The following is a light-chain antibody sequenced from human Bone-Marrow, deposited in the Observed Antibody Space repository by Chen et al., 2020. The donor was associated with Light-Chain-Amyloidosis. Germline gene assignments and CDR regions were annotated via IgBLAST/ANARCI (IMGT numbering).Light chain of an antibody. CDR3: SSYRSSSTWV. CDR1: GSDVGASNY. CDR2: AVT. V-gene: IGLV2-14*01. J-gene: IGLJ3*02. Sequence: QSVLTQPASLSGSPGPSITISCTGTGSDVGASNYVSVYQQHPCKASKVMIYAVTNRPSGVSDRFSGSKAGNTASLTISGLQAEDEAEYYCSSYRSSSTWVFGGGTKLTVL.